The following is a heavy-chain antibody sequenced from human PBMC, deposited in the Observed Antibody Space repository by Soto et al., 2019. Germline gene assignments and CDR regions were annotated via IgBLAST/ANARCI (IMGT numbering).Heavy chain of an antibody. CDR1: GSSISSGDYY. J-gene: IGHJ4*02. Sequence: TSETLSLTCTVSGSSISSGDYYWSWIRQPPGKGLEWIGYIFYSGSTYYNPSLKSRVSISEDTSKNQFSLRLTSVTAADTAMYYCAISENLDTRGFDSWGQGTLVTVSS. CDR3: AISENLDTRGFDS. V-gene: IGHV4-30-4*01. CDR2: IFYSGST. D-gene: IGHD2-15*01.